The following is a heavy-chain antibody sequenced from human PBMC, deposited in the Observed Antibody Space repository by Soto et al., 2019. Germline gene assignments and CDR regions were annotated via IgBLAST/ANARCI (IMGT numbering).Heavy chain of an antibody. D-gene: IGHD1-26*01. CDR2: IYHSGST. Sequence: SETLSFTAAVSGGSISSAGYSWSWIRQPPGKGLEWIGYIYHSGSTYYSPSLKSRVTISVDRSKNQFSLKLSSVTAADTAVYYCARGWWEREGYVMDAWGKGTMVTVSS. J-gene: IGHJ6*04. CDR1: GGSISSAGYS. CDR3: ARGWWEREGYVMDA. V-gene: IGHV4-30-2*01.